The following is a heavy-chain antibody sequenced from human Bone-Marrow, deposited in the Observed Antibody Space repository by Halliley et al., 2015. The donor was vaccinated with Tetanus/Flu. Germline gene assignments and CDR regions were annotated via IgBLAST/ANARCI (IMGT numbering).Heavy chain of an antibody. CDR2: IYPGASDP. J-gene: IGHJ4*02. CDR3: ARDTRGYYYHFDY. V-gene: IGHV5-51*01. D-gene: IGHD3-22*01. Sequence: WMGVIYPGASDPRYRPSFQGQVPISADKSISPAYLQWSSLKASDTAMYFCARDTRGYYYHFDYWGQGTLVTVSS.